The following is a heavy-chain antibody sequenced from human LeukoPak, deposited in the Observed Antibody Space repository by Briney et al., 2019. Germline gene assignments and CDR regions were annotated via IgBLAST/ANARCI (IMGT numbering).Heavy chain of an antibody. CDR3: EKDIDYYGSSGYYFVLGY. CDR2: ISCSCGST. V-gene: IGHV3-23*01. J-gene: IGHJ4*02. D-gene: IGHD3-22*01. Sequence: PGGSLRLSCAASGFTFSSYAMSWVRQAPGKGLEWVSAISCSCGSTYYPDSVKGRFTISRDNSKNTLYLQMNSLRAEDTAVYYCEKDIDYYGSSGYYFVLGYWGQGTLVTVSS. CDR1: GFTFSSYA.